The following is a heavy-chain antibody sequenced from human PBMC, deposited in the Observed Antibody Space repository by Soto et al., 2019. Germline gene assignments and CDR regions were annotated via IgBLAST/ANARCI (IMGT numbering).Heavy chain of an antibody. CDR1: GGTFSSYA. V-gene: IGHV1-69*06. CDR3: ARDRKNTEVSYYYGMDV. J-gene: IGHJ6*02. Sequence: QVQLVQSGAEVKKPGSSVKVSCKASGGTFSSYAISWLRQAPGQGLEWMGGIIPIFGTANYAQKFQGRVTITADKSTRTAYMELSSLRSEDTAVYYSARDRKNTEVSYYYGMDVWGQGTTVTVSS. CDR2: IIPIFGTA. D-gene: IGHD5-18*01.